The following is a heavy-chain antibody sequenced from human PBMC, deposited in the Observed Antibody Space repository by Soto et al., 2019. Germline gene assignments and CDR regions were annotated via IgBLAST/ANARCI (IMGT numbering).Heavy chain of an antibody. CDR3: ARLSAIVNAFDY. CDR1: GGSIRSNS. J-gene: IGHJ4*02. Sequence: KLPETLSLTCTVSGGSIRSNSWTWIRQPPGKGLECIGSFSYSWSTTYNPSLKSRVTISGDSSKNQFSLRLTSVTAADTAVYYCARLSAIVNAFDYWGRGTLVTVSS. D-gene: IGHD1-26*01. CDR2: FSYSWST. V-gene: IGHV4-59*01.